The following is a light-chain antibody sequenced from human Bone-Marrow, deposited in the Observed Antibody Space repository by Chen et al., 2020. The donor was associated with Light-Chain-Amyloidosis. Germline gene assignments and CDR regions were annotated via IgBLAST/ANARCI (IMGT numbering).Light chain of an antibody. V-gene: IGLV3-21*02. J-gene: IGLJ3*02. CDR2: DDS. CDR1: NIGSTS. Sequence: SYLLTQPSPVSVAPGQTATIACGGNNIGSTSVHWYQQTPGQAPLLVVYDDSDRPSGIPERLSGSNSGNTATLTISRVEAGDEADYYCQVWDRSSDRPVFGGGTKLTVL. CDR3: QVWDRSSDRPV.